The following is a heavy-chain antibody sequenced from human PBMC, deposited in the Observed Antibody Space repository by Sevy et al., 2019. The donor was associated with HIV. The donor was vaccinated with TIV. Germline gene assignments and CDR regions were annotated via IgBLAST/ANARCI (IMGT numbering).Heavy chain of an antibody. CDR1: GLTFSNYV. CDR3: ARNLSPSGAFDI. CDR2: ISGSSGTT. V-gene: IGHV3-23*01. D-gene: IGHD6-25*01. Sequence: GGSLRLSCAASGLTFSNYVMSWVRQAQGKGLEWLSVISGSSGTTYAAESVKGRFTISRDKVKNTLYLHMSSLGAEDTAVYYCARNLSPSGAFDIWGRGTMVTVSS. J-gene: IGHJ3*02.